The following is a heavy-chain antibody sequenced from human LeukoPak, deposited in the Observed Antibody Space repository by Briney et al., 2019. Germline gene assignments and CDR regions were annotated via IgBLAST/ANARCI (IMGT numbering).Heavy chain of an antibody. CDR1: GYSISSGYY. V-gene: IGHV4-38-2*01. CDR2: IYHSGST. J-gene: IGHJ3*02. Sequence: SETLSPTCAVSGYSISSGYYWGWIRQPPGKGLEWIGSIYHSGSTYYNPSLKSRVTISVDTSKNQFSLKLSSVTAADTAVYYCATTYYYDSSGVFDIWGQGTMVTASS. D-gene: IGHD3-22*01. CDR3: ATTYYYDSSGVFDI.